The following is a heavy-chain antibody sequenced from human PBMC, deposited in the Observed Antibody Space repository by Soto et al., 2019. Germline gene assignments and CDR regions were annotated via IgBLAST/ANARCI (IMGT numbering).Heavy chain of an antibody. D-gene: IGHD6-13*01. V-gene: IGHV1-69*01. J-gene: IGHJ6*02. Sequence: QVQLVQSGAEVKKPGSSVKVSCKASGGTFSSYAISWVRQAPGQGLEWMGGIIPIFGTANYAQKFQGRVTITADESTSTDYMELSSLRSEDTAVYYCAMDDTIAADGYYCMDVWGQGTTVTVSS. CDR1: GGTFSSYA. CDR2: IIPIFGTA. CDR3: AMDDTIAADGYYCMDV.